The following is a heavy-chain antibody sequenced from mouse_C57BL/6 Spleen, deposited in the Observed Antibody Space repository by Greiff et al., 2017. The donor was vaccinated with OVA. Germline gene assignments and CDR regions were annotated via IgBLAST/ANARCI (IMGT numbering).Heavy chain of an antibody. CDR2: IDPSDSYT. J-gene: IGHJ2*01. V-gene: IGHV1-69*01. D-gene: IGHD2-4*01. CDR1: GYTFTSYW. CDR3: ARYPLYYDYFDY. Sequence: VQLQQPGAELVMPGASVKLSCKASGYTFTSYWMHWVKQRPGQGLEWIGEIDPSDSYTNYNQKFKGKSTLTVDKSSSTAYMQLSSLTSEDSAVYYCARYPLYYDYFDYWGQGTTLTVSS.